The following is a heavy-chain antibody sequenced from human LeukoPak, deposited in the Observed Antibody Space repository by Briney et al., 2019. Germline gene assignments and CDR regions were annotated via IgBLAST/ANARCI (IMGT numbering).Heavy chain of an antibody. V-gene: IGHV3-66*01. Sequence: PGGSLRLSCVASGFTVSSSYMSWVRQAPGKGLEWVSVIYSGGSTYYADSLKGRFTISRDSSKNTLYLQMNSLRAEDTAVYYCAKGLGPGTRRAEYFQHWGQGTLVTVSS. CDR3: AKGLGPGTRRAEYFQH. CDR2: IYSGGST. D-gene: IGHD6-13*01. J-gene: IGHJ1*01. CDR1: GFTVSSSY.